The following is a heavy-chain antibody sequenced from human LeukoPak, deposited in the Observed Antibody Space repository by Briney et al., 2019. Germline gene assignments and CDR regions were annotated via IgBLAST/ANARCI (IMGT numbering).Heavy chain of an antibody. CDR3: ARFMVRGVIYAFDI. J-gene: IGHJ3*02. V-gene: IGHV3-21*01. Sequence: GGSLRLSCAASGFTFSSYSMNWVRQAPGEGLEWVSSISSSSSYIYYADSVKGRFTISRDNAKNSLYLQMNSLRAEDTAVYYCARFMVRGVIYAFDIWGQGTMVTVSS. CDR1: GFTFSSYS. D-gene: IGHD3-10*01. CDR2: ISSSSSYI.